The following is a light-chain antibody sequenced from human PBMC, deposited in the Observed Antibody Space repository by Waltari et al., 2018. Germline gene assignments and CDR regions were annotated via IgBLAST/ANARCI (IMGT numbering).Light chain of an antibody. CDR1: HSVSRA. CDR3: QHYLRLPAT. Sequence: EIVLTQYPGTLSLSPGVRATLACRASHSVSRALSWYQQKPGQDPRLIIYGSHNMANSIPDRFSGSESGTDFSLTISSLEPEDFAVYYCQHYLRLPATFGQGTKVEIK. CDR2: GSH. J-gene: IGKJ1*01. V-gene: IGKV3-20*01.